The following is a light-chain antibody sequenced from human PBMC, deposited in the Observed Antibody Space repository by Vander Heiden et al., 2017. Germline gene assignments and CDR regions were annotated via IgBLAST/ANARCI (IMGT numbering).Light chain of an antibody. CDR3: QESDGTLWT. CDR2: AAS. J-gene: IGKJ1*01. V-gene: IGKV1-39*01. CDR1: QSISSY. Sequence: DIQMTQSPSSLSASVGDRVTITCRASQSISSYLNWYQQKPGKAPKLLIYAASSLQSGVPSRFTGSRTGTDFTLTISRLQPEDLATSFCQESDGTLWTFGQGTRVEMK.